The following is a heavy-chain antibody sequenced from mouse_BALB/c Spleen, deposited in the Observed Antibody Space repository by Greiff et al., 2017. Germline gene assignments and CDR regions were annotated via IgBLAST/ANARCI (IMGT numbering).Heavy chain of an antibody. CDR2: ISSGGSYT. CDR1: GFTFSSYA. J-gene: IGHJ2*01. CDR3: ARHGDD. V-gene: IGHV5-9-3*01. Sequence: EVQVVESGGGLVKPGGSLKLSCAASGFTFSSYAMSWVRQTPVMRLEWVATISSGGSYTYYPDSVKGRFTISRDNAKNTLYLQMSSLRSEDTAMYYCARHGDDGGEGKTLTVAA.